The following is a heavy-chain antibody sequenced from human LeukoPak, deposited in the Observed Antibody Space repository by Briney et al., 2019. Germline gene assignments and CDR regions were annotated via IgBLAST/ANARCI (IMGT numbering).Heavy chain of an antibody. CDR3: ARGRLGPSFSVSHFDL. CDR2: INYNVAIT. J-gene: IGHJ4*02. Sequence: GGSLRLSCATSGFTFVDYRVSWVRRPRGEGLEWLCAINYNVAITEYADSVKGRFTISRDNAKNSLYLRMDSLRAEDTALYYCARGRLGPSFSVSHFDLWGQGTLVTVSS. D-gene: IGHD3-3*02. V-gene: IGHV3-20*04. CDR1: GFTFVDYR.